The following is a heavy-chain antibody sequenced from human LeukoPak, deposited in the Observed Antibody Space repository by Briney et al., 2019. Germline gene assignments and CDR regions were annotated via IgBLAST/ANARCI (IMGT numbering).Heavy chain of an antibody. D-gene: IGHD3-3*01. J-gene: IGHJ4*02. CDR3: ARVDDDFWSGV. CDR1: GYTFTSYA. V-gene: IGHV1-3*01. Sequence: ASVKVSCKASGYTFTSYAMHWVRQAPGQRLEWMGWINAGNGNTKYSQKFQGRVTITADESTSTAYMELSSLRSEDTAVYYCARVDDDFWSGVWGQGTLVTVSS. CDR2: INAGNGNT.